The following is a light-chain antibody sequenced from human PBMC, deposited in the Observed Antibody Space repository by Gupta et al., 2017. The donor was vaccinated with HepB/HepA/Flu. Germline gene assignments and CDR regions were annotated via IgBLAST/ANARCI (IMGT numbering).Light chain of an antibody. Sequence: SYVLTQPPSVSVAPGKTARITCGGNNIGSKSLHWYQQKPGQAPVLVVYDDVDRPSGIPERFSGSNSGNTDTLTISRVEAGDEADYYCQVWDSSRRVFGGGTKLTVL. CDR1: NIGSKS. CDR2: DDV. V-gene: IGLV3-21*03. J-gene: IGLJ3*02. CDR3: QVWDSSRRV.